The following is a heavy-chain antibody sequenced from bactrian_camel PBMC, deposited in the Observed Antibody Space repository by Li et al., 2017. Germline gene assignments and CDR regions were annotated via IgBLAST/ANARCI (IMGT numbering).Heavy chain of an antibody. CDR2: VAAGGTIT. J-gene: IGHJ6*01. CDR1: EYIYNSQIS. V-gene: IGHV3S54*01. CDR3: AARLWGCDSLPRSTAGFDF. Sequence: HVQLVESGGDLVQAGGSLRLSCAASEYIYNSQISMGWFRQAPGQEREAVAVVAAGGTITYYADSATGRFTIDLDSAKNSLYLQMNSLKPEDTGIYYCAARLWGCDSLPRSTAGFDFWGQGTQVTVS. D-gene: IGHD5*01.